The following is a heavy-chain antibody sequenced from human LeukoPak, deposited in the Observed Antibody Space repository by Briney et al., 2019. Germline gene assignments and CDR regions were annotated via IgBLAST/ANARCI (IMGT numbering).Heavy chain of an antibody. Sequence: SETLSLTCTVSGGSISSYYWSWIRQPPGKGLEWIGYIYYSGSTNYNPSLKSRVTISVDTSKNQFSLKLSSVTAADTALYYCTRPSSSGWYPFDYWGQGTLVTVSS. CDR2: IYYSGST. CDR1: GGSISSYY. CDR3: TRPSSSGWYPFDY. D-gene: IGHD6-19*01. J-gene: IGHJ4*02. V-gene: IGHV4-59*01.